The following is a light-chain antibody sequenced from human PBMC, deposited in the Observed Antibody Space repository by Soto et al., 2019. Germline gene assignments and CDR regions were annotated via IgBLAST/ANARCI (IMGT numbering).Light chain of an antibody. CDR3: AAWDDNLNAYV. Sequence: QSVLTQPPSPSVTPGQRVTTSCSGGSSNIGTNSVNWYQQLPGTAPQLLIYSNNQRPSGVPDRFSGSKSGTSASLAISGLQSEDEADYYCAAWDDNLNAYVLGTGTKVTVL. CDR1: SSNIGTNS. J-gene: IGLJ1*01. V-gene: IGLV1-44*01. CDR2: SNN.